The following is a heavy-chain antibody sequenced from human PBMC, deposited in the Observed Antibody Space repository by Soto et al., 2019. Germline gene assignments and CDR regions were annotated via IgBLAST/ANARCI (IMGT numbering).Heavy chain of an antibody. CDR1: GNSFVTYA. CDR2: INVGSGNT. V-gene: IGHV1-3*01. J-gene: IGHJ4*02. CDR3: ARVPPWGDSGSFYIQHYDS. D-gene: IGHD3-10*01. Sequence: ASVKVSCKSSGNSFVTYAIHWVRQAPGQGLQWTGWINVGSGNTKYAQDFQGRVTFTRDTAATTTFMELSSLRSEDAAVYYCARVPPWGDSGSFYIQHYDSWGQGTLVTVSS.